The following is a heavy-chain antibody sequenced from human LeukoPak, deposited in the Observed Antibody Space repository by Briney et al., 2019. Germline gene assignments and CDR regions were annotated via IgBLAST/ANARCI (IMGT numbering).Heavy chain of an antibody. CDR1: GDSINTYY. J-gene: IGHJ4*02. V-gene: IGHV4-59*01. D-gene: IGHD1-7*01. CDR3: ARNSYFDY. Sequence: SETLSFTCTVSGDSINTYYWSWIRQPPGKGLEWIGYIYYSGNTNYNPSLKSRVTISIDTSKNQFSLKLSSVTAADTAVYYCARNSYFDYWGQGTLVTVSS. CDR2: IYYSGNT.